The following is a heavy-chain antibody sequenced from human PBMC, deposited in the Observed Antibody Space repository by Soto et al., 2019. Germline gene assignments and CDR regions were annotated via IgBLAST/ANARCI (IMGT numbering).Heavy chain of an antibody. CDR2: ISSSGVTT. Sequence: EVQLLETGGGLAQPGGSLRLSCAASGFTFNYYDMSWVRQAPGKGLEWVSTISSSGVTTYYADSVKGRFTISRDNSKNTLYLQMNSLRAEDTAVYYCAAPVPAATHYHYYNMDVWGQGTTVTVSS. CDR1: GFTFNYYD. V-gene: IGHV3-23*01. J-gene: IGHJ6*02. D-gene: IGHD2-2*01. CDR3: AAPVPAATHYHYYNMDV.